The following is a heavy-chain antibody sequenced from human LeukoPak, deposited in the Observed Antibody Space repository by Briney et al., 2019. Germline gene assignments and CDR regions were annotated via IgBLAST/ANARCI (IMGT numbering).Heavy chain of an antibody. CDR2: ISAYNGNT. Sequence: ASVTVSCKASGYTFTSYGISWVRQAPGQGLEGMGWISAYNGNTNYAQTLQGRVPMTTDTSTSTAYMELRSLRSDDTAVYYCARDLSIVGATTGNFDYWGQGTLVTVSS. J-gene: IGHJ4*02. CDR1: GYTFTSYG. CDR3: ARDLSIVGATTGNFDY. D-gene: IGHD1-26*01. V-gene: IGHV1-18*01.